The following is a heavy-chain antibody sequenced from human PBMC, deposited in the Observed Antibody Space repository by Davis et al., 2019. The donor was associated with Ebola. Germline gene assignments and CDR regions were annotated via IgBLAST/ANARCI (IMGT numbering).Heavy chain of an antibody. CDR2: IIPILGIA. J-gene: IGHJ4*02. V-gene: IGHV1-69*04. Sequence: SVKVSCKASGGTFSSYAISWVRQAPGQGLEWMGRIIPILGIANYAQKFQGRVTITADESTSTAYMELSSLRSEDTAVYYCAREFLVYAILDYWGQGTLVTVSS. CDR1: GGTFSSYA. D-gene: IGHD2-8*01. CDR3: AREFLVYAILDY.